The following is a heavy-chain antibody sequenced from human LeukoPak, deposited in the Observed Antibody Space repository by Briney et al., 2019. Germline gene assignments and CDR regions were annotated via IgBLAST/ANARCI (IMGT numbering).Heavy chain of an antibody. V-gene: IGHV3-21*01. CDR2: ITSSSTYI. CDR3: ARDYSSSWYEGYFDY. CDR1: GFTFSTYS. Sequence: PGGSLRLSCSASGFTFSTYSMTWVRQAPGKGLEWVSAITSSSTYIYYADSVRGRFAISRDNSKNSLYLQMNSLRAEDTAVYYCARDYSSSWYEGYFDYWGQGTLVTVSS. J-gene: IGHJ4*02. D-gene: IGHD6-13*01.